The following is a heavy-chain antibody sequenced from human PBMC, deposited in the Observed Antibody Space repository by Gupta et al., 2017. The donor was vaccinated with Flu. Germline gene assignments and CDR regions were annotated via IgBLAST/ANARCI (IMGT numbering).Heavy chain of an antibody. D-gene: IGHD6-19*01. CDR2: INPGNGNT. CDR1: FTNYP. V-gene: IGHV1-3*01. Sequence: FTNYPIHWVRQAPGQRLEWMGWINPGNGNTKYAQKFQGRVTITRDTSASTAYMELSRLKSEDTAVYYCAREGGAVAANFNYWGQGTLVTVSS. J-gene: IGHJ4*02. CDR3: AREGGAVAANFNY.